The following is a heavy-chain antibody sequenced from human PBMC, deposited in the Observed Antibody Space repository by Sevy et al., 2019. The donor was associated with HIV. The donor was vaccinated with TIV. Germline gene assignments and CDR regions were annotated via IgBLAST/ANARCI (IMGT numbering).Heavy chain of an antibody. D-gene: IGHD3-10*01. CDR1: GGSISSYY. CDR3: ARGFGAYGSGSYDRNLVWFDP. V-gene: IGHV4-59*01. CDR2: IYYSGST. Sequence: SETLSLTCTVSGGSISSYYWSWIRQPPGKGLEWIGYIYYSGSTNYNPSLKSRVTISVDTSKNQFSLKLSSVTAADTAVYYCARGFGAYGSGSYDRNLVWFDPWGQGTLVTVSS. J-gene: IGHJ5*02.